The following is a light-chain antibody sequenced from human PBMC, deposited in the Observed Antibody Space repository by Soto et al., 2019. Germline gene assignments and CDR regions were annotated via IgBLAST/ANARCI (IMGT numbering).Light chain of an antibody. CDR1: QVVSTSY. CDR2: DTS. CDR3: HHYGSSPPWT. Sequence: EIVLTQSPGTLSSSPGERATLSCRASQVVSTSYLTWYQQKPGQAPRLLIYDTSNRATGIPDRFTGSGSGTDFTLTIGSLEPEDSAVYYCHHYGSSPPWTFGQGTKVEI. J-gene: IGKJ1*01. V-gene: IGKV3-20*01.